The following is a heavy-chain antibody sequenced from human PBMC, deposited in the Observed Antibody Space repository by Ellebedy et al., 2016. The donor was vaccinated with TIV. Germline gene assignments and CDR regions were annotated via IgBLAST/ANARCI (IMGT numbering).Heavy chain of an antibody. V-gene: IGHV3-33*08. CDR3: ARFRYIEGRPAGFDC. CDR1: GFTFSNYG. D-gene: IGHD6-6*01. CDR2: MWFDGSNK. Sequence: GESLKISCAASGFTFSNYGMHWVRQAPGKGLEWVAYMWFDGSNKNYADSVKGRFTISRDNSKNTLYLQMNNLRAEDTAVYYCARFRYIEGRPAGFDCWGQGTLVTVSS. J-gene: IGHJ4*02.